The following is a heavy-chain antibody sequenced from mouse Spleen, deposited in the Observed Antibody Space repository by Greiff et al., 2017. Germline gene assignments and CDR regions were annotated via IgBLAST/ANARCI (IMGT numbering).Heavy chain of an antibody. CDR2: ISSGGSYT. V-gene: IGHV5-9-3*01. J-gene: IGHJ2*01. CDR1: GFTFSSYA. CDR3: ASLQKNYFDY. Sequence: DVHLVESGGGLVKPGGSLKLSCAASGFTFSSYAMSWVRQTPEKRLEWVATISSGGSYTYYPDSVKGRFTISRDNAKNTLYLQMSSLRSEDTAMYYCASLQKNYFDYWGQGTTLTVSS.